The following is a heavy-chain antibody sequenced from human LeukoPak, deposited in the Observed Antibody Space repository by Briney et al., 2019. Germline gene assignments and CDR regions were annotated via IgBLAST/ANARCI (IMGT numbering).Heavy chain of an antibody. CDR3: AREYYYGSGYFDY. J-gene: IGHJ4*02. D-gene: IGHD3-10*01. CDR1: GLSVNVNY. Sequence: TGGSLRLSCAASGLSVNVNYMSWVRQAPGKGLEWISLIHSGGTTYYADSVKGRFTISRDNSKNTLYLQMNSLRAEDTAVYYCAREYYYGSGYFDYWGQGTLVTVSS. V-gene: IGHV3-66*01. CDR2: IHSGGTT.